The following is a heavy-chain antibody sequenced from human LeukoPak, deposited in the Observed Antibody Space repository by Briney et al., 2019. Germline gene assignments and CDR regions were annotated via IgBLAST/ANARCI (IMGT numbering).Heavy chain of an antibody. V-gene: IGHV4-34*01. Sequence: SETLSLTCAVYGGSFSGYYWSWIRQPPGKGLEWIGEINHSGSTNYNPSLKSRVTISVDTSKNQFSLKLSSVTAADTAVYYCASPLRFLEWFIPGGAQGTPGHRLL. J-gene: IGHJ4*02. CDR2: INHSGST. CDR1: GGSFSGYY. CDR3: ASPLRFLEWFIPG. D-gene: IGHD3-3*01.